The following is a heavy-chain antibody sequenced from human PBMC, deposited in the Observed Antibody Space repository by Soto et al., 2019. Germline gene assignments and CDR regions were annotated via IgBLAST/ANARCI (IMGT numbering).Heavy chain of an antibody. CDR3: ARHKIAAAGTPFDY. J-gene: IGHJ4*02. V-gene: IGHV4-39*01. Sequence: QLQLQELGPGLVKPSETLSLTCTVSGGSISSSSYYWGWIRQPPGKGLEWIGSIYYSGSTYYNPSLKRRVTISVDTSKNPFSPKLSSVTAAGTAVYYCARHKIAAAGTPFDYWGQGTLVTVSS. CDR2: IYYSGST. D-gene: IGHD6-13*01. CDR1: GGSISSSSYY.